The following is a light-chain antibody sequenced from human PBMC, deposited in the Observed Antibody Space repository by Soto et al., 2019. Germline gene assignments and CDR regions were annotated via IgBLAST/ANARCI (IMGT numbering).Light chain of an antibody. CDR3: PQSYNSLLLT. V-gene: IGKV1-39*01. CDR2: SAS. J-gene: IGKJ4*01. Sequence: DIQMTQSPSSLSASVGDRVTITCRASQSISTYLNWYQQTPGEAPKLLIYSASNLQTGVPSRFSGSGSGTDFTLTISSLQPEDFATYYCPQSYNSLLLTFGGGTKVE. CDR1: QSISTY.